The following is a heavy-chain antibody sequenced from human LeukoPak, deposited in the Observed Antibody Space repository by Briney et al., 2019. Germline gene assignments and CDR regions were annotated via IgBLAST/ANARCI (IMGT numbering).Heavy chain of an antibody. CDR1: GFIFSSYG. CDR3: AKDSSGWSGFDY. D-gene: IGHD6-19*01. V-gene: IGHV3-30*18. Sequence: GGSLRLSCAASGFIFSSYGMHWVRQAPGKGLEWVAVISYDGSNKYYADSVKGRFTISRDNSKNTLYLQMNSLRAEDTAVYYCAKDSSGWSGFDYWGQGTLVTVSS. CDR2: ISYDGSNK. J-gene: IGHJ4*02.